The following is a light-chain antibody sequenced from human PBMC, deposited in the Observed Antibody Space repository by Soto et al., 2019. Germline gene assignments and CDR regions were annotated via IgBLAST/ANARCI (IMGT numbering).Light chain of an antibody. CDR2: DAS. V-gene: IGKV3-11*01. CDR3: QQRSNWLIT. CDR1: LSVSSY. J-gene: IGKJ5*01. Sequence: VVTPSPPALSLSPGERAILSCRTSLSVSSYLAWYQQKPGQAPRLLIYDASNRATGIPARFSGSGSGTDFTLTISSLEPEDFAVYYCQQRSNWLITFGQGTRLEI.